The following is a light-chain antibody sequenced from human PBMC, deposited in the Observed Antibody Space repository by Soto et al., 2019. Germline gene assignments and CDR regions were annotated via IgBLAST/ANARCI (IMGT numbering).Light chain of an antibody. J-gene: IGKJ3*01. CDR3: QQYGRSPFT. CDR2: GAS. Sequence: EIVLTQSPGTLSLSPGERATLSCRASQSVSSSYLGWYQQKPGQAPRLLIYGASSRATGSPDRFSGSGSGTDFTLTISRLEPEDFAVYYCQQYGRSPFTFGPGTKVDIK. CDR1: QSVSSSY. V-gene: IGKV3-20*01.